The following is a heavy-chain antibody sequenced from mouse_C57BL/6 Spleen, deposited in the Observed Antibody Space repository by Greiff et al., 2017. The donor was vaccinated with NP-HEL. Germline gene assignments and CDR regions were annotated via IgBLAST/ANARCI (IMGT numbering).Heavy chain of an antibody. CDR2: IDPETGGT. CDR3: TRVGLRAWFAY. Sequence: QVQLQQSGAELVRPGASVTLSCKASGYTFTDYEMYWVKQTPVHGLEWIGAIDPETGGTAYNQKFKGKAILTADKSSSTAYMELRSLTSEDSAVYYCTRVGLRAWFAYWGQGTLVTVSA. CDR1: GYTFTDYE. V-gene: IGHV1-15*01. J-gene: IGHJ3*01. D-gene: IGHD2-4*01.